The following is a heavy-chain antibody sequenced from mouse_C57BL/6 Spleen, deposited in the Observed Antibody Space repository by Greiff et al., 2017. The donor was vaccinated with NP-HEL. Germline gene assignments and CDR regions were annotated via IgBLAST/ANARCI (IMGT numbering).Heavy chain of an antibody. D-gene: IGHD2-3*01. CDR1: GFTFSSYA. J-gene: IGHJ2*01. V-gene: IGHV5-4*03. CDR3: ARALYDGYYYFDY. CDR2: ISDGGSYT. Sequence: DVKLVESGGGLVKPGGSLKLSCAASGFTFSSYAMSWVRQTPEKRLEWVATISDGGSYTYYPDNVKGRFTISRDNAKNNLYLQMSHLKSEDTAMYYCARALYDGYYYFDYWGQGTTLTVSS.